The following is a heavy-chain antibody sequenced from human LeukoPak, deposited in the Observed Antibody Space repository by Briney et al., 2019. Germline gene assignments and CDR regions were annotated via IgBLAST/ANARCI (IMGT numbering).Heavy chain of an antibody. CDR1: GFTFSSYE. V-gene: IGHV3-21*01. J-gene: IGHJ5*02. CDR2: ISGASGYI. CDR3: ARVGHYDRGGYYWGFDP. Sequence: GGSLRLSCAASGFTFSSYEMNWVRQAPGKGLEWVSSISGASGYIYYADFVKGRFTISRDNAKNSLFLQMSSLRAEDTAVYYCARVGHYDRGGYYWGFDPWGQGTLVTVSS. D-gene: IGHD3-22*01.